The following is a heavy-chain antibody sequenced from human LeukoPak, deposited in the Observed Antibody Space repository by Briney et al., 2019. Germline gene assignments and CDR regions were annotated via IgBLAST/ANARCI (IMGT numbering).Heavy chain of an antibody. CDR2: ISSSSGTI. V-gene: IGHV3-48*01. CDR1: GFSFSNYG. Sequence: GGSLRLSCLASGFSFSNYGTHWVRQAPGKGLEWVSYISSSSGTIYYADSVKGRFTISRDNAKNSLYLQMYSLRAEDTAVYYCATVPNDYGDYDFDYCGQGTLVTASS. D-gene: IGHD4-17*01. J-gene: IGHJ4*02. CDR3: ATVPNDYGDYDFDY.